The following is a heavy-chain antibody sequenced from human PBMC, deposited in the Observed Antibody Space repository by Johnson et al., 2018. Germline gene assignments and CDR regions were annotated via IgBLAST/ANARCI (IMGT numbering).Heavy chain of an antibody. Sequence: VQLVESGAEVKKXGESXKIXCKGSGYRFTTYWIAWVRQMPGKGLEWMGIIYPGDSATRYSPSFQGQVTISADKSISTAYLPWSSLKASDSAMYYCARSGTAMVPESFDIWGQGTMVTVSS. CDR3: ARSGTAMVPESFDI. CDR2: IYPGDSAT. CDR1: GYRFTTYW. D-gene: IGHD5-18*01. J-gene: IGHJ3*02. V-gene: IGHV5-51*03.